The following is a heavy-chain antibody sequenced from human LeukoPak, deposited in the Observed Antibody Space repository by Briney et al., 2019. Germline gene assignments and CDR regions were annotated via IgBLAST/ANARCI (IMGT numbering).Heavy chain of an antibody. V-gene: IGHV3-11*06. Sequence: PGGSLRLSCAASGFTFSDYYMSWFRQAPGKGLEWVSYISSSSSYTNYADSVKGRFTISRDNAKNSLYLQMNSLRAEDTAVYYCARGRYCSGGSCPWEPFDYWGQGTLVTVSS. D-gene: IGHD2-15*01. J-gene: IGHJ4*02. CDR3: ARGRYCSGGSCPWEPFDY. CDR2: ISSSSSYT. CDR1: GFTFSDYY.